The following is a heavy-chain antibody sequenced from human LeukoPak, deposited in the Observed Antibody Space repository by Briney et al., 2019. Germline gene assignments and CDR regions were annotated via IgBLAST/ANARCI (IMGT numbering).Heavy chain of an antibody. V-gene: IGHV1-2*02. CDR2: INPSSNAA. J-gene: IGHJ4*02. CDR3: ARSRELLDFDT. Sequence: AASVKVSCKTSGYTFSDYTIHWVRQAPGQGLEWMGWINPSSNAANYAQRFEGRVSLTRDTFISTADMVLTSLTSDDTGVYYCARSRELLDFDTWGQGTLVSVSS. D-gene: IGHD3-10*01. CDR1: GYTFSDYT.